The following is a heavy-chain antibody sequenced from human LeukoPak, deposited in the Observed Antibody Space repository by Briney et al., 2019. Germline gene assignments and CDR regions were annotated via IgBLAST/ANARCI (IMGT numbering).Heavy chain of an antibody. CDR2: IYYSGST. CDR1: GGSISSYY. D-gene: IGHD6-6*01. V-gene: IGHV4-59*01. Sequence: SETLSLTCTVSGGSISSYYWSWIRQPPGKGLEWIGYIYYSGSTNYNPSLKSRVTISVDTSKNQFSLKLSSVTAADTAVYYCAREIIAARRYYFDYWGQGTLVTVSS. J-gene: IGHJ4*02. CDR3: AREIIAARRYYFDY.